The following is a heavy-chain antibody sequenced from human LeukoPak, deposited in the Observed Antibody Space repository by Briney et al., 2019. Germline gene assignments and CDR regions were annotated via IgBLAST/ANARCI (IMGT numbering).Heavy chain of an antibody. Sequence: GGSLRLSCAASGFTFSSYAMHWVRQAPGKGLEWVAVISYDGSNKYYADSVKGRFTISGDNSKNTLYLQMNSLRAEDTAVYYCARGIVVVPAAIFTAFDIWGQGTMVTVSS. V-gene: IGHV3-30*04. CDR1: GFTFSSYA. J-gene: IGHJ3*02. CDR3: ARGIVVVPAAIFTAFDI. CDR2: ISYDGSNK. D-gene: IGHD2-2*01.